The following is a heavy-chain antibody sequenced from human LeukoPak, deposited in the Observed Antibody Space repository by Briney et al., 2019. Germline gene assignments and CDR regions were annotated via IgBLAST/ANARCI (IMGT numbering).Heavy chain of an antibody. CDR3: ARVGYSNSYDY. D-gene: IGHD1-26*01. V-gene: IGHV1-8*01. Sequence: ASVKVSCKASGYTFTNFDINWVRQATGQGLEWMGWMNPNTGNAGYAQKIQDRLTITWDASITTAYMDLSSLRSEDTAVYYCARVGYSNSYDYWGQGTQVTVSP. CDR1: GYTFTNFD. J-gene: IGHJ4*02. CDR2: MNPNTGNA.